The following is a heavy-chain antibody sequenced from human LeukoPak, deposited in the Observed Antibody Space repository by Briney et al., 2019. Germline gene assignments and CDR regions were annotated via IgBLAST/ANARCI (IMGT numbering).Heavy chain of an antibody. Sequence: GGSLRLSCAASGFTFSSYGMHWVRQAPGKGLEWVAVISYDGSNKYYADFVKGRFTISRDNSKNTLYLQMNSLRAEDTAVYYCANFGSYDTDYWGQGTLVTVSS. J-gene: IGHJ4*02. CDR3: ANFGSYDTDY. D-gene: IGHD1-26*01. CDR1: GFTFSSYG. V-gene: IGHV3-30*18. CDR2: ISYDGSNK.